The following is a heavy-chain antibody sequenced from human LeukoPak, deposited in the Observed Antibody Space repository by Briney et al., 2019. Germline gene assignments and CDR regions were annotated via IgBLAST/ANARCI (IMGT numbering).Heavy chain of an antibody. Sequence: SQTLSLTYALSGDSVSNNSAAWNWLRQSPPRGLAWLGRTYYRSKWYNDYAVSVESRITIIPATSKNQFSLQLNAVTPEDTAVYYCATSSSQKGAFDIWGQGTMVTVSS. D-gene: IGHD6-13*01. CDR3: ATSSSQKGAFDI. CDR2: TYYRSKWYN. V-gene: IGHV6-1*01. J-gene: IGHJ3*02. CDR1: GDSVSNNSAA.